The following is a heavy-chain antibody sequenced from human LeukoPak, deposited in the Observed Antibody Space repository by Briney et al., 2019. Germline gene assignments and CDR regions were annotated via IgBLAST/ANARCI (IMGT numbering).Heavy chain of an antibody. J-gene: IGHJ4*02. CDR2: IWYDGSKE. V-gene: IGHV3-33*01. CDR3: ARDRSFHYDY. CDR1: GFTFSSYG. Sequence: PGSSLRLSCAASGFTFSSYGMHWVRQAPGKGLEWVAVIWYDGSKEYYVDSVKGRFTISRDNSKNTLYLQMNSLRAEDTAVYYCARDRSFHYDYWGQGTLVTVSS. D-gene: IGHD3-16*02.